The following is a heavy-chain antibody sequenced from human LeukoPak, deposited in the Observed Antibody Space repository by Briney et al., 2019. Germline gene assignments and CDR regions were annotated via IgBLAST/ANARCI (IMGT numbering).Heavy chain of an antibody. V-gene: IGHV3-21*01. D-gene: IGHD6-13*01. J-gene: IGHJ4*02. CDR1: GFTFSSYS. CDR3: ARAYSSSWYPDY. CDR2: ISSSSSYI. Sequence: GGSLRLSCAASGFTFSSYSMNWVRRAPGKGLEWVSSISSSSSYIYYADSVKGRFTISRDNAKNSLYLQMNSLRAEDTAVYYCARAYSSSWYPDYWGQGTLVTVSS.